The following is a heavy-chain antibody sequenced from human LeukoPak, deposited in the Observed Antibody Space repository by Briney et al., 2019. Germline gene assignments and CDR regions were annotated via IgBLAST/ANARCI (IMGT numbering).Heavy chain of an antibody. CDR3: ARERGYNYGYSDY. Sequence: GGSLRLSCAASGFTFSSYSMNWVRQAPGKGLEWVSYTSSSGGTIYDADSVRGRFTISRDNAKNSLYLQMNSLRDEDTAVYYCARERGYNYGYSDYWGQGTLVTVSS. D-gene: IGHD5-18*01. V-gene: IGHV3-48*02. J-gene: IGHJ4*02. CDR1: GFTFSSYS. CDR2: TSSSGGTI.